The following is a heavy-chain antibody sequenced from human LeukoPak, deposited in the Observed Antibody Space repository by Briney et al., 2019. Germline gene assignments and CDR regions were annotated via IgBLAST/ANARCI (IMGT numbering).Heavy chain of an antibody. CDR3: AKDGGSDKWEVRYYFDY. J-gene: IGHJ4*02. CDR1: GVTVNSNY. V-gene: IGHV3-53*01. D-gene: IGHD1-26*01. CDR2: IYSDGTT. Sequence: GGSLRLSCAASGVTVNSNYMSWVRQAPGKGLEWVSVIYSDGTTYYADSVKGRFTISRDNSKNTLYLQMNSLRAEDTAVYYCAKDGGSDKWEVRYYFDYWGQGTLVTVSS.